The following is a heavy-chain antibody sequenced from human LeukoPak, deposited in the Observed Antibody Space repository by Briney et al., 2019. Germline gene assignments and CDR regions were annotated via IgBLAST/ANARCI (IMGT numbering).Heavy chain of an antibody. CDR1: GDSISSSNYY. Sequence: SETLSLTCTVSGDSISSSNYYWGWIRQPPGKGLEWIGNLYYSGSTYYNPSLKSRVTISVDTSKNQSSLKLSSVTAADTAVYYCARDLDTAMGIFDYWGQGTLVTVSS. D-gene: IGHD5-18*01. CDR2: LYYSGST. CDR3: ARDLDTAMGIFDY. V-gene: IGHV4-39*07. J-gene: IGHJ4*02.